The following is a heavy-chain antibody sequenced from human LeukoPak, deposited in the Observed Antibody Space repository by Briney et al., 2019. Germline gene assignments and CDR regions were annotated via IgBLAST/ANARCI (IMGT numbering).Heavy chain of an antibody. CDR3: ARGEYYYDSSGYYFDY. V-gene: IGHV3-7*01. J-gene: IGHJ4*02. CDR2: IKQDGSEK. CDR1: GFTFSSYW. D-gene: IGHD3-22*01. Sequence: GGSLRLPCAASGFTFSSYWMSWVRQAPGKGLEWVANIKQDGSEKYYVDSVKGRFTISRDNAKNSLYLQMNSLRAEDTAVYYCARGEYYYDSSGYYFDYWGQGTLVTVSS.